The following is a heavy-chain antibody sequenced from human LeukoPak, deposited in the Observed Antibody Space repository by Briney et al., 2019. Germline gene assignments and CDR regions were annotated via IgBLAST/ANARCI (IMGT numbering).Heavy chain of an antibody. CDR1: GFTFDDYA. CDR2: ITWNSDNI. Sequence: PGGSLRLSCAASGFTFDDYAMHWVRQAPGKGLEWASGITWNSDNIEYADSVKGRFTISRDNAKNSLYLQMNSLRAEDTAVYYCAKPPAYCSGGSCYSNLAFDYWGQGTLVTVSS. J-gene: IGHJ4*02. CDR3: AKPPAYCSGGSCYSNLAFDY. D-gene: IGHD2-15*01. V-gene: IGHV3-9*01.